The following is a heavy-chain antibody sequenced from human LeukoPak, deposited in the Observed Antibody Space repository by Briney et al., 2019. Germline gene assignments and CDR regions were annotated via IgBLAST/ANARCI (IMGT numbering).Heavy chain of an antibody. CDR3: ARVNGSSWPRGLFYYYMDV. Sequence: SETLSLTCTVSGGSISNYYWNWIRQPPGKGLEWIGYIYYTGSTNYDPSLESRVTISVDTSKNEFSLKVRSVTAADTAVYYCARVNGSSWPRGLFYYYMDVWGKGTTVTVSS. V-gene: IGHV4-59*01. CDR1: GGSISNYY. CDR2: IYYTGST. D-gene: IGHD6-13*01. J-gene: IGHJ6*03.